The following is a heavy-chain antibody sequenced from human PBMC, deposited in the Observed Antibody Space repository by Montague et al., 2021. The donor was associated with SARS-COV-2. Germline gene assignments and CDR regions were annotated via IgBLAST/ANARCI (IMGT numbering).Heavy chain of an antibody. CDR3: ARGGTYHYGMDV. CDR1: DGSISSPNW. V-gene: IGHV4-4*02. D-gene: IGHD3-16*01. CDR2: IYYTGNT. J-gene: IGHJ6*02. Sequence: SETLSLTCTVSDGSISSPNWWNWVRQPPGKGLEWIGEIYYTGNTNYNPSLKSRVTIFIDKPKNHFSLQLSSVTAADTAVYYCARGGTYHYGMDVRGQGTTVAVSS.